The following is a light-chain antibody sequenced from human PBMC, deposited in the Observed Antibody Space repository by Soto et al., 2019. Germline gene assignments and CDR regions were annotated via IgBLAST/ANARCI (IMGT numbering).Light chain of an antibody. CDR2: RNN. J-gene: IGLJ1*01. Sequence: QSVLTQPPSASGTPGQRVTISFSGSSSNIGSNYVYWYQQLPGTAPKLLIYRNNQRPSGVPDRFSGSKSGTSASLAISGLRSEDEAGYYCAAWDDSLSGRSFGTGTKLTVL. CDR1: SSNIGSNY. V-gene: IGLV1-47*01. CDR3: AAWDDSLSGRS.